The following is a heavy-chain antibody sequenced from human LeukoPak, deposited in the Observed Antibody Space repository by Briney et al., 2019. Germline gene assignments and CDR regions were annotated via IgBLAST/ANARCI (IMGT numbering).Heavy chain of an antibody. CDR2: ISSSSSAR. J-gene: IGHJ4*02. V-gene: IGHV3-48*01. D-gene: IGHD2-2*01. Sequence: GGSLRLSCAASGFTFSNHSMNWVRQAPGKGLEWISYISSSSSARYYAGSVKGRFTISRDDASNSLYLQMNSLRAEDTAIYYCARMSSTRLPGYWGQGALVAVSS. CDR1: GFTFSNHS. CDR3: ARMSSTRLPGY.